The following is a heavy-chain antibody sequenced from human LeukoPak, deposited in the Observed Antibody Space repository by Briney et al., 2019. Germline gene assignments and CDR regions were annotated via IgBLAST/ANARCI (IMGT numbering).Heavy chain of an antibody. Sequence: GGSLRLSCAASGFTFTTYWMGWVRQAPGKGLEWVANIKQDGSEQYYVDSVKGRFTISRDNAKNSLSLQMNSLRAEDTAVYYCARLTDDFWSGYLDYWGQGTLVTVSS. CDR1: GFTFTTYW. J-gene: IGHJ4*02. CDR3: ARLTDDFWSGYLDY. D-gene: IGHD3-3*01. CDR2: IKQDGSEQ. V-gene: IGHV3-7*01.